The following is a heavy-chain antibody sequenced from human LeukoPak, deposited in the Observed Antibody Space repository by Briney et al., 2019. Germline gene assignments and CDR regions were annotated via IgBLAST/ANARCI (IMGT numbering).Heavy chain of an antibody. CDR1: GFTFSDYY. Sequence: GGSLRLSCAASGFTFSDYYMSWIRQAPGKGLEWVSYISSSGSTIYYADSVKGRFTISRDNAKNSLYLQMNSLRAEDTAVYYCARDPSGSYRQDAFDIWGQGTMVTVSS. D-gene: IGHD1-26*01. J-gene: IGHJ3*02. V-gene: IGHV3-11*01. CDR2: ISSSGSTI. CDR3: ARDPSGSYRQDAFDI.